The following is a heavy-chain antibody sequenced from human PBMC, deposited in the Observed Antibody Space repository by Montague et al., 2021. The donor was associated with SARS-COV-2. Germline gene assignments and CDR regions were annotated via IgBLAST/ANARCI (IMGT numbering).Heavy chain of an antibody. V-gene: IGHV4-39*01. CDR1: GGSISSSSYY. CDR3: ARFSSWIAAAGTIHYFDY. D-gene: IGHD6-13*01. Sequence: SETLSLTCTVSGGSISSSSYYWGWIRQPPGKGLEWIGSIYYSGSTYYNPSLKSRVTISVDTSKNQFSLKLSSVTAADTAVYYCARFSSWIAAAGTIHYFDYWGQGTLVTVSS. CDR2: IYYSGST. J-gene: IGHJ4*02.